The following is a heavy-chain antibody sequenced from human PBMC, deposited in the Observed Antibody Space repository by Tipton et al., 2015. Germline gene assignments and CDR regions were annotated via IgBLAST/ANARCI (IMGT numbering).Heavy chain of an antibody. D-gene: IGHD1-26*01. Sequence: TLSLTCTVSGGSISSDYWTWIRQPPGRGLEWIGNIFHSGTTNYNPSLRSRVTISIDTSNNQFSLRLTSEPAADTAVYYCARDSSSLYTGTYFFAAWGRGTLVTVSS. V-gene: IGHV4-59*01. J-gene: IGHJ5*02. CDR3: ARDSSSLYTGTYFFAA. CDR1: GGSISSDY. CDR2: IFHSGTT.